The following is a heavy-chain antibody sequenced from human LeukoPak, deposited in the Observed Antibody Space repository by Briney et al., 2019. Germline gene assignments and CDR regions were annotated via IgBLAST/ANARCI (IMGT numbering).Heavy chain of an antibody. D-gene: IGHD3-22*01. Sequence: GGSLRPSCAASGFTFSDYYMSWIRQAPGKGLEWVSYISSSGSTIYYADSVKGRFTISRDNAKNSLYLQMNSLRAEDTAVYYCARALSYYDSSGYYYYYYMDVWGKGTTVTVSS. CDR3: ARALSYYDSSGYYYYYYMDV. CDR2: ISSSGSTI. J-gene: IGHJ6*03. V-gene: IGHV3-11*04. CDR1: GFTFSDYY.